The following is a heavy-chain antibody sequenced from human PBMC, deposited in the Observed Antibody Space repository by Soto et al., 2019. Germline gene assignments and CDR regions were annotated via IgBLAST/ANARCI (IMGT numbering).Heavy chain of an antibody. Sequence: QVQLVESGGGVVQPGRSLRLSCAASGFTFSSYGMHWVRQAPGKGLEWVAVIWYDGSNKYYADSVKGRFTISRDNSKNTLYLQMHSLRAEDTAVYYCARDLWKLDSWGQGTLVTVSS. CDR1: GFTFSSYG. CDR3: ARDLWKLDS. CDR2: IWYDGSNK. V-gene: IGHV3-33*01. D-gene: IGHD1-1*01. J-gene: IGHJ4*02.